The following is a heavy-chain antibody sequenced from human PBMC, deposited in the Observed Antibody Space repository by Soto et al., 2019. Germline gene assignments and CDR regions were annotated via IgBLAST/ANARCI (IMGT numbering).Heavy chain of an antibody. V-gene: IGHV1-24*01. D-gene: IGHD2-2*01. CDR1: GYNHTELS. J-gene: IGHJ4*02. Sequence: ASVKVSCEVSGYNHTELSMHWVRQAPGKGLERMGGFDPEDGETIYAQKFQGRVTMTEDTSTDTAYMELSSLRSEDTAVYFCATVSSAAMAHLFDYWGQGTLVTVSS. CDR2: FDPEDGET. CDR3: ATVSSAAMAHLFDY.